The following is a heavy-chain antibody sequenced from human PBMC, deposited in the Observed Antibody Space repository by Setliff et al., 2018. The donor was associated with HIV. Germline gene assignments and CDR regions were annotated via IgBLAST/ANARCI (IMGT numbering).Heavy chain of an antibody. CDR2: ISSSGTTM. J-gene: IGHJ5*02. CDR3: AALSLRTNTVYGILSTRFDP. CDR1: GFTFSDYY. V-gene: IGHV3-11*01. D-gene: IGHD2-8*01. Sequence: PGGSLRLSCTASGFTFSDYYMSWIRQAPGKGLEWISYISSSGTTMHYADSLKGRFTISRDNAKNSLYLQMNTLRAEDTAVYYCAALSLRTNTVYGILSTRFDPWGRGTLVTVSS.